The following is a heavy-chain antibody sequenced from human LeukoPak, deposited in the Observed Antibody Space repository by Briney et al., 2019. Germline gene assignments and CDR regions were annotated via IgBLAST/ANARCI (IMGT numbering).Heavy chain of an antibody. CDR2: INPNSGGT. CDR1: GYTFTGYY. Sequence: ASVKVSCKASGYTFTGYYMHWVRQAPGQGLEWMGQINPNSGGTNYAQKFQGRVTMSRDTSISTAYMEVSRLRSDDTAVYYCSREKVRQSGMDVWGQGTTVTVSS. CDR3: SREKVRQSGMDV. D-gene: IGHD2-2*01. J-gene: IGHJ6*02. V-gene: IGHV1-2*06.